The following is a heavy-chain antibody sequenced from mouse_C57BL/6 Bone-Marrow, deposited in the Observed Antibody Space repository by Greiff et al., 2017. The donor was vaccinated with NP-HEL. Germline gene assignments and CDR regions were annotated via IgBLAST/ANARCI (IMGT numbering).Heavy chain of an antibody. V-gene: IGHV7-3*01. CDR3: ARETTQAMDY. Sequence: EVKLMESGGGLVQPGGSLSLSCAASGFTFTDYYMSWVRQPPGKALEWLGFIRNKANGYTTEYSASVKGRFTISRDNAQSILYLQMNALRAEDSATYYCARETTQAMDYWGQGTSVTVSS. J-gene: IGHJ4*01. CDR2: IRNKANGYTT. D-gene: IGHD1-1*01. CDR1: GFTFTDYY.